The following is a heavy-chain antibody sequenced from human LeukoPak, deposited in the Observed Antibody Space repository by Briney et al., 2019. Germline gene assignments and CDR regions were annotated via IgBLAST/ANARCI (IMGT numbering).Heavy chain of an antibody. V-gene: IGHV3-11*01. CDR1: GLSFTVYY. Sequence: PGGSLRLSCSASGLSFTVYYTSWIRQAPRGGREWGSCITPSVTVIYYGDSVKGRFTISRDKAKKSLHLQINSLRAEDTAVYYYAREYNCWGQGTMVTVSS. J-gene: IGHJ4*02. CDR3: AREYNC. D-gene: IGHD1-14*01. CDR2: ITPSVTVI.